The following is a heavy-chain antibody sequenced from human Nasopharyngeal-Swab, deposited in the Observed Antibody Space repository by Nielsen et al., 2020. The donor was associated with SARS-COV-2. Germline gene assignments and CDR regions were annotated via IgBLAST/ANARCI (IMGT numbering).Heavy chain of an antibody. Sequence: SETLSLTCTVSGGSISSYYWSWIRQPPGKGLEWIGYIYYSGSTNYNPSLKSRVTISVDKSKNQFSLKLSSVTAADTAVYYCASTHVVGSVPAAIDYWGQGTLVTVSS. D-gene: IGHD2-2*02. J-gene: IGHJ4*02. CDR3: ASTHVVGSVPAAIDY. CDR2: IYYSGST. V-gene: IGHV4-59*12. CDR1: GGSISSYY.